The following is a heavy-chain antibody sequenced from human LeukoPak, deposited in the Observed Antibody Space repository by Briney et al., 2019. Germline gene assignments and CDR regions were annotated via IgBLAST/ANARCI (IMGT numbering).Heavy chain of an antibody. Sequence: PGGSLRLSCAMSGFISNAYGIHWVRQAPGKALEWVADIWFYTRTKYHADSVKGRFTISRDTSKNTVYLQMDSMRAEDTAVYYCERGGHRMVVVEDYFDYWGQGTLVTVSS. CDR2: IWFYTRTK. D-gene: IGHD3-22*01. CDR3: ERGGHRMVVVEDYFDY. J-gene: IGHJ4*02. V-gene: IGHV3-33*01. CDR1: GFISNAYG.